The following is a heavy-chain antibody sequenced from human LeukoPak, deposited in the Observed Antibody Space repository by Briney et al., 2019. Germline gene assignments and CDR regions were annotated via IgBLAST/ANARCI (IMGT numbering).Heavy chain of an antibody. CDR3: ARGIGWQQTPYYFDY. V-gene: IGHV3-66*01. J-gene: IGHJ4*02. D-gene: IGHD4-23*01. CDR1: GFTVSSNY. CDR2: IYSDGST. Sequence: GGSLRLSCTASGFTVSSNYMSWVRQAPGKGLECVSVIYSDGSTYYADSVKGRFTISRDNSKNTLYLQMNSLRAEDTAVYYCARGIGWQQTPYYFDYWGQGTLITVSS.